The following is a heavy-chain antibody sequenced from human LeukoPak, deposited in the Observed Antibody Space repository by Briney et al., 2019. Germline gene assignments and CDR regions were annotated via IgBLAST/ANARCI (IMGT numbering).Heavy chain of an antibody. Sequence: SETLSLTCNVSGGSISSYFWTWIRQPAGKGLEWIGRIHASGTTNYNSSLKSRVSVSVDTSKNQFSLKPTSVTAADTAVYFCTRDGADVYGRAFDYWGQGTLVSVSS. CDR2: IHASGTT. CDR1: GGSISSYF. J-gene: IGHJ4*02. CDR3: TRDGADVYGRAFDY. D-gene: IGHD3-10*01. V-gene: IGHV4-4*07.